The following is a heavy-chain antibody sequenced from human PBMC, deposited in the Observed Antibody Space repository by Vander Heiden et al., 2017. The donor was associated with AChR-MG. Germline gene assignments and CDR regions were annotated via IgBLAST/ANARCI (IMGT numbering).Heavy chain of an antibody. J-gene: IGHJ4*02. CDR2: IYSVGVT. D-gene: IGHD3-9*01. V-gene: IGHV3-53*01. CDR1: GFTVGSNY. CDR3: ARDPQGLAPDFDY. Sequence: EVQLVAPGGGLIQPGGSLRPSGAVAGFTVGSNYMGWVRQAPGKGLEGVSVIYSVGVTCYAASVKGRFTISRDNSKNTLYLQMNSLRAEDTAVYYCARDPQGLAPDFDYWGQGTLVTVSS.